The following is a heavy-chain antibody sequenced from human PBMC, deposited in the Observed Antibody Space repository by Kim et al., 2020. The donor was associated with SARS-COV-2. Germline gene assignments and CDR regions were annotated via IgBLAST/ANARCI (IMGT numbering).Heavy chain of an antibody. D-gene: IGHD5-12*01. Sequence: VKGRFTISRDNSKNTLYLQMNSLRAEDTAVYYCARDLRTSKNYYYGMDVWGQGTTVTVSS. V-gene: IGHV3-30*07. CDR3: ARDLRTSKNYYYGMDV. J-gene: IGHJ6*02.